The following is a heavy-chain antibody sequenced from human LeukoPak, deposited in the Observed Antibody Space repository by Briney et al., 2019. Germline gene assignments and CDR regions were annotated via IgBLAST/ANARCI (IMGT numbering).Heavy chain of an antibody. CDR2: ISGSSSYI. V-gene: IGHV3-23*01. Sequence: GGSLRLSCAASGFILSTYVMSWVRQAPGKGLEWVSSISGSSSYIYYADSVKGRFTISRDNSKNTLYLQMNSLRADDTAVYYCAKSGYNRFDYWGQGTLVTVSS. CDR3: AKSGYNRFDY. CDR1: GFILSTYV. D-gene: IGHD5-24*01. J-gene: IGHJ4*02.